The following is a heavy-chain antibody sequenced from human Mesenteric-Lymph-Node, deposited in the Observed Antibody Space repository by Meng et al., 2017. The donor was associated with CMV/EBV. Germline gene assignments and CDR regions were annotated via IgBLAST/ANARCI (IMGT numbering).Heavy chain of an antibody. CDR2: INHSGST. J-gene: IGHJ4*02. Sequence: QGGAGRLKPSETLSVTCAVYGGSCSGYYWNWIRQSPEKGLEWIGEINHSGSTTYNPSFTSRIIISVDTSTNQISLNMSSVTAADTAVYYCARGSSYDILTGYFDYWGQGALVTVSS. CDR3: ARGSSYDILTGYFDY. D-gene: IGHD3-9*01. CDR1: GGSCSGYY. V-gene: IGHV4-34*01.